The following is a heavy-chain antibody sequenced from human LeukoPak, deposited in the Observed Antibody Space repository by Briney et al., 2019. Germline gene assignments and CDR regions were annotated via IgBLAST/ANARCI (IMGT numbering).Heavy chain of an antibody. V-gene: IGHV3-33*01. CDR2: IWYDGSNK. CDR3: ARGHSDYYYYGMDV. J-gene: IGHJ6*02. Sequence: GRSLRLSCAASGFTFSSYGMHWVRQAPGKGLEWVAVIWYDGSNKYYADSVKGRFTISRDNSKNTLYLQMNSLRAEDTAVYYCARGHSDYYYYGMDVWGQGTTVTVSS. CDR1: GFTFSSYG.